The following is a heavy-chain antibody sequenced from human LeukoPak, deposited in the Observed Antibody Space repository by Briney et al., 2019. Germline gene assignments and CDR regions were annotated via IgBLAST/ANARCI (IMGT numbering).Heavy chain of an antibody. CDR3: ARVSGYDWECFYDY. V-gene: IGHV4-59*01. Sequence: SETLSPTCTVSGGSISSYYWSWIRQPPGKGLEWIGYIYYSGSTNNNPSLKSRVTISVDTSKNQFSLKLSSVTAADTAVYYCARVSGYDWECFYDYWGQGTLVTVSS. CDR2: IYYSGST. J-gene: IGHJ4*02. D-gene: IGHD5-12*01. CDR1: GGSISSYY.